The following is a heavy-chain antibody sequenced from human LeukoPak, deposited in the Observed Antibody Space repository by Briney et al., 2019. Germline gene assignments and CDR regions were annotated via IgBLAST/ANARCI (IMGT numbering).Heavy chain of an antibody. D-gene: IGHD3-16*01. V-gene: IGHV4-31*03. J-gene: IGHJ4*02. CDR3: ARNVLR. CDR1: GRSITSVGYY. Sequence: SETLSLTCTLSGRSITSVGYYWSWIRQRPGKGLEWIGYIYKTGSTYYNPSLKSRVTMSVDTSRNQFSLKLNSVTAADTAVCYCARNVLRWGQGTLVTVSS. CDR2: IYKTGST.